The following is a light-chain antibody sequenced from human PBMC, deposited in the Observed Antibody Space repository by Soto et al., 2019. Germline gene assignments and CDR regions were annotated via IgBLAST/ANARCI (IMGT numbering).Light chain of an antibody. Sequence: QSVLTQPASVSGSPGQSITISCTGTSSDVGSYNLVSWYQQHPGNAPKLMIYEVSKRPSGVSNRFSGSKSGNTASLTISGLQAEDEADYYCCSYAGSSTFHVVFGGGTKLTVL. J-gene: IGLJ2*01. CDR2: EVS. CDR1: SSDVGSYNL. V-gene: IGLV2-23*02. CDR3: CSYAGSSTFHVV.